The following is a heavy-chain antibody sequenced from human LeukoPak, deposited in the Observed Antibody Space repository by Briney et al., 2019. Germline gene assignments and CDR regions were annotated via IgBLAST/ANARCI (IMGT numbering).Heavy chain of an antibody. Sequence: GESLKISCKGSGYSFTSYWIGWVRQMPGKGLEWMGITYPGDSDTRYSPSFQGQVTISADKSISTAYLQWSSLKASDTAMYYCASWKVRGVRVADYWGQGTLVTVSS. CDR2: TYPGDSDT. D-gene: IGHD3-10*01. CDR1: GYSFTSYW. CDR3: ASWKVRGVRVADY. V-gene: IGHV5-51*01. J-gene: IGHJ4*02.